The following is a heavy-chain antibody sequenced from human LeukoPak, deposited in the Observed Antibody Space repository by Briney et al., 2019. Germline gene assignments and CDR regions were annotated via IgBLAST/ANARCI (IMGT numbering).Heavy chain of an antibody. CDR1: GFTVSSNY. D-gene: IGHD1-7*01. J-gene: IGHJ4*02. CDR3: AAKVELRSNGPYFNS. CDR2: IYSGGDT. V-gene: IGHV3-53*01. Sequence: GVSLRLSCAPSGFTVSSNYMSWVRQAPGKGLEWVSFIYSGGDTFYADSVKGRFTISRDNSKNTLYLQMNSLRAEDTAVYYCAAKVELRSNGPYFNSWGQGTLVTVSS.